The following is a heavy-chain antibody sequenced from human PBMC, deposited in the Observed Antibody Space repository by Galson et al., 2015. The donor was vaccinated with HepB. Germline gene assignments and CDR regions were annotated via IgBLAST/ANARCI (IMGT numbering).Heavy chain of an antibody. Sequence: SLRLSCAASGLTFSNFGMHWVRQAPGKGLGWVSSISSSSSYIYYADSVKGQFTISRDNAKNSLYLQVNSLRAEDTAVYYCAREWVGYGMDVWGQGTTVTVSS. CDR3: AREWVGYGMDV. CDR2: ISSSSSYI. V-gene: IGHV3-21*01. D-gene: IGHD1-26*01. J-gene: IGHJ6*02. CDR1: GLTFSNFG.